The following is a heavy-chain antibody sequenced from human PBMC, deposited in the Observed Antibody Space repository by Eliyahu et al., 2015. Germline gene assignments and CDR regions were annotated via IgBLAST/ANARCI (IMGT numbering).Heavy chain of an antibody. CDR2: ISAYNGN. Sequence: QVQLVQSGAEVKKPGASVKVSCKASGYTFTSYGISWVRQAPGQGLEWMGWISAYNGNTMTTDTSTSTAYMELRSLRSDDTAVYYCARSVAGAFDYWGQGTLVTVSS. CDR3: ARSVAGAFDY. CDR1: GYTFTSYG. V-gene: IGHV1-18*01. J-gene: IGHJ4*02. D-gene: IGHD6-19*01.